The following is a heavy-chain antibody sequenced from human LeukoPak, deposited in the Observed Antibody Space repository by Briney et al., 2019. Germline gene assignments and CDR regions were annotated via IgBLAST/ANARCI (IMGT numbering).Heavy chain of an antibody. CDR2: IYHSGST. V-gene: IGHV4-38-2*02. CDR1: GYSISSGYY. CDR3: ARTGGALILTGHSSFDP. Sequence: SETLSLTCTVSGYSISSGYYWGWIRQPPGKGLEWIGSIYHSGSTYYNPSLKSRVTISVDTSENHLSLKLSSVTAADTAVYYCARTGGALILTGHSSFDPWGQGTLVTVSS. J-gene: IGHJ5*02. D-gene: IGHD3-9*01.